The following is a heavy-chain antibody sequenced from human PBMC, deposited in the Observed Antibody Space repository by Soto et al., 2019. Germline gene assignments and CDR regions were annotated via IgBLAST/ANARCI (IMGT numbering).Heavy chain of an antibody. CDR3: AKGRYSGTYYPGY. V-gene: IGHV3-23*01. CDR2: ISGSGGST. D-gene: IGHD1-26*01. CDR1: GFTFSSYA. J-gene: IGHJ4*02. Sequence: EVQLLESGGGLVQPGESLRLSCAASGFTFSSYAMNWVRQAPGKGLERVSAISGSGGSTYYADSVKGRFTISRDKSKNTLYLQMNSLRAEDTAVYYCAKGRYSGTYYPGYWGQGTLVTVSS.